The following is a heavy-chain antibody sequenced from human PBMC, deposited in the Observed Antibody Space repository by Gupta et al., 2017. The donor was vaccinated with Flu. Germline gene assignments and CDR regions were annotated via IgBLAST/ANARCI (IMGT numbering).Heavy chain of an antibody. Sequence: EVQLVEYGGGLVQPGRYVRLSCAASGFIFDDYALHWVRQAPGKGLEWVSGISWNSGSIGYADSVKGRFTISRDKAKNSLYLQMNSLRAEDTALYYCAKDSEEGYSSCCYDHWGQGTLVTVSS. D-gene: IGHD6-19*01. CDR3: AKDSEEGYSSCCYDH. J-gene: IGHJ5*02. CDR1: GFIFDDYA. CDR2: ISWNSGSI. V-gene: IGHV3-9*01.